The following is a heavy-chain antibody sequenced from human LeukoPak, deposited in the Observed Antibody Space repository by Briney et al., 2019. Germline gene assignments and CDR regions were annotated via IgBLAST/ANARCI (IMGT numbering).Heavy chain of an antibody. CDR3: ARASLAAMPYLFDY. CDR1: GGSISSSSYY. J-gene: IGHJ4*02. CDR2: IYYSGST. V-gene: IGHV4-39*07. Sequence: SETLSLTCTVSGGSISSSSYYWGWIRQPPGKGLEWIGSIYYSGSTYYNPSLKSRVTISVDTSKNQFSLKLSSVTAADTAVYYCARASLAAMPYLFDYWGQGTLVTVSS. D-gene: IGHD2-2*01.